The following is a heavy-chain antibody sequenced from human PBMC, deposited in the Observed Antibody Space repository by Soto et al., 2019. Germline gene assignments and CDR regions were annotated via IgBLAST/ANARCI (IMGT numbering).Heavy chain of an antibody. D-gene: IGHD2-8*02. Sequence: QVQLVQSGAEVKKPGSSVKVSCKASGDTFSTYTITWMRQAPGQGLEWMGGIIPRSATSNYAQKFQGRVTITADESTSTAYMELSSLRPEDTAVYYCAREGRVLVPTTVNSDYYYYAMDVWGQGTTVTVSS. V-gene: IGHV1-69*12. CDR2: IIPRSATS. CDR1: GDTFSTYT. J-gene: IGHJ6*02. CDR3: AREGRVLVPTTVNSDYYYYAMDV.